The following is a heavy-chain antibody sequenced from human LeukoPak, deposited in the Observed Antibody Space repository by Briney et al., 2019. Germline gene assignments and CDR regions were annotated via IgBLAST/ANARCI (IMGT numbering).Heavy chain of an antibody. J-gene: IGHJ4*02. D-gene: IGHD6-19*01. CDR2: IKQDGSEK. CDR3: ARGAYSSGWYFDY. V-gene: IGHV3-7*01. Sequence: GGSLRLSCAASGFTFSSCWMSWVRQAPGKGLEWVANIKQDGSEKYYVDSVKGRFTISRDNAKNSLYLQMNSLRAEDTAVYYCARGAYSSGWYFDYWGQGTLVTVSS. CDR1: GFTFSSCW.